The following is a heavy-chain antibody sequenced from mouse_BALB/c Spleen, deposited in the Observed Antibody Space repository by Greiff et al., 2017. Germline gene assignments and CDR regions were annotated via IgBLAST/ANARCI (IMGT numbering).Heavy chain of an antibody. J-gene: IGHJ4*01. Sequence: EVQLVESGPGLVKPSQSLSLTCTVTGYSITSDYAWNWIRQFPGNKLEWMGYISYSGSTSYNPSLKSRISITRDTSKNQFFLQLNSVTTEDTATYYCASSDWYYAMDYWGQGTSVTVSS. V-gene: IGHV3-2*02. CDR1: GYSITSDYA. CDR3: ASSDWYYAMDY. CDR2: ISYSGST.